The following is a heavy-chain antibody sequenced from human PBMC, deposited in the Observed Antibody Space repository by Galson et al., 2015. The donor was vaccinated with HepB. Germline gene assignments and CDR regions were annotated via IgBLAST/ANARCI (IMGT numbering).Heavy chain of an antibody. J-gene: IGHJ4*02. CDR3: ARDLWDY. CDR2: IRSDGSNN. CDR1: GFTFSNSG. V-gene: IGHV3-30*02. Sequence: SLRLSCAASGFTFSNSGMHWVRQAPGKGLEWVASIRSDGSNNYYAVSVRGRFTIFRDNSKNTLYLQMNSLRAEDTSVYYCARDLWDYWGQGTLVTVSS.